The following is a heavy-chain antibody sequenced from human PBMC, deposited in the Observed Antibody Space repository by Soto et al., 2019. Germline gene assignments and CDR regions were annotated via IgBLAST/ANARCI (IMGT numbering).Heavy chain of an antibody. CDR2: INPSGGST. J-gene: IGHJ6*02. Sequence: ASVKVSCKASGYTFTSYYMHWVRQETGQGLEWMGIINPSGGSTSYAQKFQGRVTMTRDTSTSTVYMELSSLRSEDTAVYYCARDLIVGATTPWFDYYYYGMDVWGQGTTVTVSS. D-gene: IGHD1-26*01. CDR3: ARDLIVGATTPWFDYYYYGMDV. CDR1: GYTFTSYY. V-gene: IGHV1-46*01.